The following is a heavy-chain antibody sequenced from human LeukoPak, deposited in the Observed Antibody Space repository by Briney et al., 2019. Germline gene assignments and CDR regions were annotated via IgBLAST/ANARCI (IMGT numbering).Heavy chain of an antibody. CDR2: ILYDGSKK. V-gene: IGHV3-30*18. CDR1: GFTFTNYA. CDR3: ANFEGSSQAFHI. Sequence: GKSLRLSCVASGFTFTNYAMHWVRQAPGKGLEWAASILYDGSKKFYADSVRGRFSIYRDNSNYTLYLQMSSVRPEDTAVYYCANFEGSSQAFHIWGQGTLVTVSS. D-gene: IGHD6-13*01. J-gene: IGHJ3*02.